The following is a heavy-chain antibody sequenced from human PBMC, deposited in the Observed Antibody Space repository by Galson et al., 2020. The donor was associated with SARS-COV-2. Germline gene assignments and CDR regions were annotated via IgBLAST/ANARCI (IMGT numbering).Heavy chain of an antibody. CDR2: ISSSSSYT. CDR3: ARVIAARIKYYLDY. J-gene: IGHJ4*02. V-gene: IGHV3-11*06. D-gene: IGHD6-6*01. CDR1: GFTFSDYY. Sequence: GESLKISCAASGFTFSDYYMSWIRQAPGKGLEWVSYISSSSSYTNYADSVKGRFTISRDNAKNSLYLQMNSLRAEDTAVYYCARVIAARIKYYLDYWGQGTLVTVSS.